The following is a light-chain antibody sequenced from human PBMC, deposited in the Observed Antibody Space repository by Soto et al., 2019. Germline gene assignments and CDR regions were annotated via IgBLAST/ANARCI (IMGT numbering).Light chain of an antibody. CDR3: QQYSSWVWT. J-gene: IGKJ1*01. Sequence: EIVMTQFPATLSKSPGESATFSCRASQSIGTKLAWYQQRPGQAPRLLIYGASTGATGIPARFSGSGSGTEFTLTIGSLQSDDFAVYYCQQYSSWVWTFGQGTKVDIK. V-gene: IGKV3-15*01. CDR2: GAS. CDR1: QSIGTK.